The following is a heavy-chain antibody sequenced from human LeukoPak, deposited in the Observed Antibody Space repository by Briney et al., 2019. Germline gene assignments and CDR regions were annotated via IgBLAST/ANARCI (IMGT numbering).Heavy chain of an antibody. V-gene: IGHV1-18*01. D-gene: IGHD3-10*01. CDR2: ISAYNGNT. J-gene: IGHJ4*02. Sequence: ASVKVSCKASGYTFTSYGISWVRQAPGQGLEWMGWISAYNGNTNYAQKLRGRVTMTTDTSTSTAYMELRSLRSDDTAVYYCARAPRLLWFGELPPNFDYWGQGTLVTVSS. CDR1: GYTFTSYG. CDR3: ARAPRLLWFGELPPNFDY.